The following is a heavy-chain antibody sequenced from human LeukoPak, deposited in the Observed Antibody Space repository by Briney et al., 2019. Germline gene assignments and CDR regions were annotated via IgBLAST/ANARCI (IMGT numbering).Heavy chain of an antibody. Sequence: GGSLRLSCAASGFTVSSSYMSWVRQAPGKGLEWVSVIYSGGSTYYADSVRGRFTISRDNSKNSLYLQMNSLRAEDTAIYYCGRDSPDYGGKGFDYWGQGTLVTVSS. J-gene: IGHJ4*02. CDR3: GRDSPDYGGKGFDY. D-gene: IGHD4-23*01. CDR2: IYSGGST. CDR1: GFTVSSSY. V-gene: IGHV3-53*01.